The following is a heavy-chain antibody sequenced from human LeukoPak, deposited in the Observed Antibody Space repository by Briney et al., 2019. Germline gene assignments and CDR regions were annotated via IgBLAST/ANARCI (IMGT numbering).Heavy chain of an antibody. CDR2: IKQDGSEK. CDR1: GFTFSSYW. D-gene: IGHD6-6*01. V-gene: IGHV3-7*01. J-gene: IGHJ4*02. Sequence: GGSLRLSCAVAGFTFSSYWMSWVRQAPGKGLEWVAHIKQDGSEKYYVDSVKGRFTISRDNAKSSLYLQMNSLRAEDTAVYYCASGSSARSGTYFWGQGTLVTVSS. CDR3: ASGSSARSGTYF.